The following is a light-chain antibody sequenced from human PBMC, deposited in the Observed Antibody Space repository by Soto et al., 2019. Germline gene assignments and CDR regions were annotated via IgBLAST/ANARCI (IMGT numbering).Light chain of an antibody. CDR2: AAS. V-gene: IGKV1-39*01. Sequence: DIQMTQSPSSLSASVGDRVTITCRASQSISGYLSWYYQRPRKAPKRLISAASTLQSGVPSRFSGSGSGTDFTLTISSLQPEDSATYYCRQSYTVPYTFGQGPKLEVK. J-gene: IGKJ2*01. CDR1: QSISGY. CDR3: RQSYTVPYT.